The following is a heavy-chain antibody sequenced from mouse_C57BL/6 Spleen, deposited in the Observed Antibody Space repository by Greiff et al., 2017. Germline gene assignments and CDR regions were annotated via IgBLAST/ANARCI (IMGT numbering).Heavy chain of an antibody. Sequence: QVQLKQSGAELVKPGASVKLSCKASGYSFTSYWMHWVKQRPGRGLEWIGRIDPNSGGTTYNEKFKSKATLTVDKPSSTAYMQHSSLTSEASAVYDCARDTTVVADWYFDVWGKGTTVTVSS. CDR1: GYSFTSYW. CDR2: IDPNSGGT. D-gene: IGHD1-1*01. V-gene: IGHV1-72*01. CDR3: ARDTTVVADWYFDV. J-gene: IGHJ1*03.